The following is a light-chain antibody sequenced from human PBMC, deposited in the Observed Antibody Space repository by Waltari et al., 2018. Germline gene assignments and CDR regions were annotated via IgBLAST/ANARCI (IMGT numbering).Light chain of an antibody. CDR3: QSYDTSLSVV. CDR2: VST. Sequence: QSVLTQPPSVSGAPGQRVTISCTGSGPNIGAGYAVHWYQQLPRAAPKLLIYVSTSRPLGVPSRFFGSTAGTSASLAIIGLQAEDESDYYCQSYDTSLSVVFGGGTKLTVL. V-gene: IGLV1-40*01. J-gene: IGLJ3*02. CDR1: GPNIGAGYA.